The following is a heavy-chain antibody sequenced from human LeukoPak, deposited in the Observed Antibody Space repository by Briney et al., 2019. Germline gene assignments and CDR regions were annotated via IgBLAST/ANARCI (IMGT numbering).Heavy chain of an antibody. CDR1: GFTFDDYA. CDR2: ISWNSGSI. Sequence: GGSLRLSCAASGFTFDDYAMHWVRQAPGKGLEWVSGISWNSGSIGYADSVKGRFTISRDNAKNSLYLQMNSLRAEDTAVYYCARDRRDYGGNFFDYWGQGTLVTVSS. J-gene: IGHJ4*02. D-gene: IGHD4-23*01. V-gene: IGHV3-9*01. CDR3: ARDRRDYGGNFFDY.